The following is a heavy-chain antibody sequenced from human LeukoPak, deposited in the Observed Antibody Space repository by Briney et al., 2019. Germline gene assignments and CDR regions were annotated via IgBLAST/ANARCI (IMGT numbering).Heavy chain of an antibody. V-gene: IGHV3-23*01. CDR1: GFTFSSYA. D-gene: IGHD1-26*01. CDR3: PNGSADY. J-gene: IGHJ4*02. CDR2: ITASGGST. Sequence: PGGSLRPSCAASGFTFSSYAMSWVRQAPGKALEWVSAITASGGSTYYADSVKGRFTISRDNSKNTLYLQMNRLRAEDTAVYYCPNGSADYWGQGTLVTVSS.